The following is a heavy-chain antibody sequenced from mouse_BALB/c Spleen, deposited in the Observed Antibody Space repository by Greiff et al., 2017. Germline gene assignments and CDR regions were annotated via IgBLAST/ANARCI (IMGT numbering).Heavy chain of an antibody. Sequence: DVKLQESGPELVKPGALVKISCKASGYTFTSYDINWVKQRPGQGLEWIGGINPNNGGTSYNQKFKGKATLTVDKSSSTAYMELRSLTSEDSAVYYCARGGSGYAMDYWGQGTSVTVSS. CDR2: INPNNGGT. V-gene: IGHV1-26*01. D-gene: IGHD1-1*01. CDR1: GYTFTSYD. CDR3: ARGGSGYAMDY. J-gene: IGHJ4*01.